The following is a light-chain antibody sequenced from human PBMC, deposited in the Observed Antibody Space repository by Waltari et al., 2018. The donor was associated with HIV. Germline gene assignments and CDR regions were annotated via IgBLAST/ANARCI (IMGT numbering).Light chain of an antibody. J-gene: IGLJ1*01. Sequence: QSALTQPPSLSDTPGQRLTIPCSAPNSNIRSNFVFSYRQFPGTAPFLLIYRNGQRPSGVGYRVCGSRSGASAALCINGFRVEDEADYYCASWDDGLRGHVFGSGT. CDR3: ASWDDGLRGHV. CDR2: RNG. V-gene: IGLV1-47*01. CDR1: NSNIRSNF.